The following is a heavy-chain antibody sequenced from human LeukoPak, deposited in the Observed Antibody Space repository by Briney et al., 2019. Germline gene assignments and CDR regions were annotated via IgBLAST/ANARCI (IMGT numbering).Heavy chain of an antibody. Sequence: SETLSLTCAVYGGSFSGYSRSWIRQPPGKGLEWIGEINHSGGTNFNPSLKSRVTISVDTSKNQFSLKLSSVTAADTAVYYCARGWPEYFQHWGQGTLVTVSS. CDR3: ARGWPEYFQH. CDR2: INHSGGT. CDR1: GGSFSGYS. V-gene: IGHV4-34*01. J-gene: IGHJ1*01.